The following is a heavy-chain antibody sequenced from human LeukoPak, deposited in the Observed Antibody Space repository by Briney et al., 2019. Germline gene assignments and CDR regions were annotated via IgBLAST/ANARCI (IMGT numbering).Heavy chain of an antibody. CDR1: GFTFSSYA. Sequence: GGSLRLSCAASGFTFSSYAMSWVRQAPGKGLVWVSRINSDGSSTSYADSVKGRFTISRDNAKNSLYLQMDSLRAEDTAVYYCAGSADSGSYWGDYYYGMDVWGQGTTVTVSS. J-gene: IGHJ6*02. CDR2: INSDGSST. CDR3: AGSADSGSYWGDYYYGMDV. V-gene: IGHV3-74*01. D-gene: IGHD1-26*01.